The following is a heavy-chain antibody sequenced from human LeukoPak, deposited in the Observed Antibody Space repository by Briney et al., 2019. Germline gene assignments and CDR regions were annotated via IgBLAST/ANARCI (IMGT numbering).Heavy chain of an antibody. J-gene: IGHJ4*02. CDR1: GFTFSSYA. CDR2: ISGSGGST. V-gene: IGHV3-23*01. Sequence: GGSLRLSCAASGFTFSSYAMSWVRQAPGKGLEWVSAISGSGGSTYYADSVKGRFTISRDNSKNTLCLQMNSLRAEDTAVYYCAKDSSPIYALWFGESYYFDYWGQGTLVTVSS. D-gene: IGHD3-10*01. CDR3: AKDSSPIYALWFGESYYFDY.